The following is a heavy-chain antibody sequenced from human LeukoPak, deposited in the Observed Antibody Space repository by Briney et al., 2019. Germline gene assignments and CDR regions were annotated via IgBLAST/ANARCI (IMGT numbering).Heavy chain of an antibody. CDR3: ARLRAAAGPYNWFDP. D-gene: IGHD6-13*01. CDR2: IYYSGST. CDR1: GGSFSGYY. V-gene: IGHV4-59*08. Sequence: SETLSLTCAVYGGSFSGYYWSWIRQPPGKGLEWIGYIYYSGSTNYNPSLKSRVTISVDTSKNQFSLKLSSVTAADTAVYYCARLRAAAGPYNWFDPWGQGTLVTVSS. J-gene: IGHJ5*02.